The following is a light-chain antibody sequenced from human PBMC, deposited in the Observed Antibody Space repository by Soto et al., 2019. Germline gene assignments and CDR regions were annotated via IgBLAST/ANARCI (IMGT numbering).Light chain of an antibody. CDR2: GAS. CDR3: QQYGSSQWT. Sequence: IVLTQSPGTLSLSPGERATLSCRARQSVSSSYLAWYQQKPGQAPRLLIYGASSRATGIPDRFSGSGSGTDFTLTISRLEPEDFAVYYCQQYGSSQWTFGQGTKVEIK. CDR1: QSVSSSY. J-gene: IGKJ1*01. V-gene: IGKV3-20*01.